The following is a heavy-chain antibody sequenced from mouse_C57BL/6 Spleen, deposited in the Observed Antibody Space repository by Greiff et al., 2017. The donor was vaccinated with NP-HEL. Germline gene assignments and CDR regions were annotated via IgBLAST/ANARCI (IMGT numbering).Heavy chain of an antibody. J-gene: IGHJ2*01. D-gene: IGHD3-3*01. V-gene: IGHV5-6*02. CDR1: GFTFSSYG. CDR2: ISSGGSYT. CDR3: ARRGDPYYFDY. Sequence: EVKLVESGGDLVKPGGSLKLSCATSGFTFSSYGMSWVRQTPDKRLEWVATISSGGSYTYYPDSVKGRFTISRDNAKNTLYLQMSSLKSEDTAMYYCARRGDPYYFDYWGQGTTLTVSS.